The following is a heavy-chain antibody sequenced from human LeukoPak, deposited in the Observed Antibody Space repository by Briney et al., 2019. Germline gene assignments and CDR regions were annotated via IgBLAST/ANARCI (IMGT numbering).Heavy chain of an antibody. D-gene: IGHD6-19*01. CDR2: ISGSGSST. CDR3: AKGSSGWYFSFYYYYMDV. CDR1: GFAFSSYA. J-gene: IGHJ6*03. V-gene: IGHV3-23*01. Sequence: GGSLRLSCAASGFAFSSYAMSWVRQAPGKGLEWVSGISGSGSSTYYTDSVKGRFTISRDNSKNTLYLQMNSLRAEDTAVYYCAKGSSGWYFSFYYYYMDVWGKGTTVTVSS.